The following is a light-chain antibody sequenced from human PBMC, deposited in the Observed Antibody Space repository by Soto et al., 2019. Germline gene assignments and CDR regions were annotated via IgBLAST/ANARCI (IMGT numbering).Light chain of an antibody. Sequence: QAVVTQPPSVSRAPGQRVTISCTGTSSNIGAGYDVHWYQQLPGTAPKLLIYGNNNRPSGVPDRFSGSKSGTSASLAITGLQAEDEADYYCQSYDSSLSGSVFGGGTKLTVL. CDR2: GNN. CDR3: QSYDSSLSGSV. CDR1: SSNIGAGYD. J-gene: IGLJ2*01. V-gene: IGLV1-40*01.